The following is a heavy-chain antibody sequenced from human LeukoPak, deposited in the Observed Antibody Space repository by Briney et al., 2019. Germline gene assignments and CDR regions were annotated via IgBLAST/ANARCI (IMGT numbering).Heavy chain of an antibody. J-gene: IGHJ6*02. CDR2: ISYDGSNK. CDR1: GFTLSSYA. Sequence: GGSLRLSCAASGFTLSSYAMHWVRQAPGKGLEWVAVISYDGSNKYYADSVKGRFTISRDNSKNTLYLQMNSLRAEDTAVYYRARQYYYGMDVWGQGTTVTVSS. CDR3: ARQYYYGMDV. V-gene: IGHV3-30-3*01.